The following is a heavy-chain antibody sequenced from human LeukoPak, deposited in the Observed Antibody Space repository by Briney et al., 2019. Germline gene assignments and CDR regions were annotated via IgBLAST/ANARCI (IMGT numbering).Heavy chain of an antibody. J-gene: IGHJ4*02. CDR3: ARGRDRYSGYYY. CDR1: GGSISSYY. V-gene: IGHV4-59*01. D-gene: IGHD5-12*01. CDR2: IYYSGST. Sequence: ASETLSLTCTVSGGSISSYYWSWIRQPPGKGLEWIGYIYYSGSTNYNPSLESRVTISVDTSKNQFSLKLSSVTAADTAVYYCARGRDRYSGYYYWGQGTLVTVSS.